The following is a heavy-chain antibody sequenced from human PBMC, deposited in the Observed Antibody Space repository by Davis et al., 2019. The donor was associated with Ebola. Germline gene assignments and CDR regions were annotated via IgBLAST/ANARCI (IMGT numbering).Heavy chain of an antibody. CDR2: IIPIFGTP. Sequence: AASVKVSCKASGGTFSNYAINWVRQAPGQGLEWMGGIIPIFGTPNYAQKFQGRVTITANKSTSTAYMELRSLRFDDTAVYYCARDTTVTSVYYYGMDVWGQGTTVTVSS. J-gene: IGHJ6*02. D-gene: IGHD4-17*01. CDR1: GGTFSNYA. CDR3: ARDTTVTSVYYYGMDV. V-gene: IGHV1-69*06.